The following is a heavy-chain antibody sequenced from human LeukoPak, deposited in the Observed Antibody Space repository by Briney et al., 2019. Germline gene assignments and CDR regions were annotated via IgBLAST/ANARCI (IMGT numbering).Heavy chain of an antibody. CDR2: ISGSGTTK. J-gene: IGHJ4*02. CDR1: GFTFSDYY. Sequence: GGSLRLSCAASGFTFSDYYMSWLRQAPGKGPEWVSYISGSGTTKYYADSVKGRFTISRDNAKNSLYLQMNSLRAEDTAVYYCARLLSRFDYWGQGTLVTVSS. CDR3: ARLLSRFDY. V-gene: IGHV3-11*01.